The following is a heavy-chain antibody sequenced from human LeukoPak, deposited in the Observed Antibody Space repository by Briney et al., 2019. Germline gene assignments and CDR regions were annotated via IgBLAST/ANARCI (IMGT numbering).Heavy chain of an antibody. CDR3: ARGSSSGWLFDY. CDR1: GFTFSSYG. Sequence: GRSLRLSCAASGFTFSSYGMNWVRQAPGKGLQWVSSITSSGNYVYYADLVKGRFTISRDNTKNSLYLQLNSLRAEDTAMYYCARGSSSGWLFDYWGQGTLVTVAS. CDR2: ITSSGNYV. V-gene: IGHV3-21*01. J-gene: IGHJ4*02. D-gene: IGHD6-19*01.